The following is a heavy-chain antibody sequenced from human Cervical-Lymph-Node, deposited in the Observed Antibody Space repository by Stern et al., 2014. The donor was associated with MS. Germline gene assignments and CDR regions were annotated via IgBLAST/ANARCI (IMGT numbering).Heavy chain of an antibody. J-gene: IGHJ3*02. CDR1: GGSIRSGGYS. Sequence: VQLVESGSGLVKPSQTLSLTCAVSGGSIRSGGYSWSWIRQPPGKGLEWIGYIYHSGSTYYNPSLKSRVTISVDRSKNQFSLKLSSVTAADTAVYYCARSSTVTPNAFDIWGQGTMVTVSS. CDR3: ARSSTVTPNAFDI. V-gene: IGHV4-30-2*01. D-gene: IGHD4-17*01. CDR2: IYHSGST.